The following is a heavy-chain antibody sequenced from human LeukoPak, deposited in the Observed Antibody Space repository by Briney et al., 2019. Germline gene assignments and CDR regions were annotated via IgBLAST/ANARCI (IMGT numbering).Heavy chain of an antibody. CDR1: GYTFSSYG. V-gene: IGHV1-18*01. CDR3: AREEAYCGGDCYSFAFDI. Sequence: ASVKVSCKASGYTFSSYGISWVRQAPGQGLEGRGWISAYNGNRNYAQKLQGRVTMTTDTSTSTAYMELRSLRSDDTAVYYCAREEAYCGGDCYSFAFDIWGQGTMVTVSS. CDR2: ISAYNGNR. D-gene: IGHD2-21*02. J-gene: IGHJ3*02.